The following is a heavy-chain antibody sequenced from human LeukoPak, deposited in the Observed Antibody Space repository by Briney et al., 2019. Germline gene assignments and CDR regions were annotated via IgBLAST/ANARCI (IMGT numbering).Heavy chain of an antibody. Sequence: PGGSLRLSCAASGFTFDDYAMHWVRQAPGKGLEWVSGISWNSGSIGYADSVKGRFTISRDNSKNTLYLQMNSLRAEDTAVYYCAEGGSKGAYWFDPWGQGTLVTVSS. CDR2: ISWNSGSI. D-gene: IGHD3-16*01. V-gene: IGHV3-9*01. CDR1: GFTFDDYA. J-gene: IGHJ5*02. CDR3: AEGGSKGAYWFDP.